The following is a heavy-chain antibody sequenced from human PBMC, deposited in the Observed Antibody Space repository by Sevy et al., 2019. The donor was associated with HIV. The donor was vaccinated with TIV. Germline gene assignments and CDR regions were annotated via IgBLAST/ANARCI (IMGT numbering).Heavy chain of an antibody. CDR2: ISISSSYI. V-gene: IGHV3-21*01. CDR1: GFTFSSYS. Sequence: GESLKISCAASGFTFSSYSMNWVRQAPGKGLEWVSSISISSSYIYYADSVKGRFTISRDNAKNSLYLQMNSLRAEDTAVYYCARVLRIGDYPFDYWGQGTLVTVSS. J-gene: IGHJ4*02. CDR3: ARVLRIGDYPFDY. D-gene: IGHD4-17*01.